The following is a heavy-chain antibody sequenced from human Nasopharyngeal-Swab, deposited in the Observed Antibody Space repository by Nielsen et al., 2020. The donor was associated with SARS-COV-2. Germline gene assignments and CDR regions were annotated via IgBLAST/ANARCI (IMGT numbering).Heavy chain of an antibody. Sequence: GESLKISCAASGSTFSSYAMSWGRRASGSGLEWVSAISGSGGSTYYADSVKGRFTISRDNSKNTLYLQMNSLRAEDTAVYYCAKRLAGYCSGGSCPRGWYFDLWGRGTLVTVSS. D-gene: IGHD2-15*01. CDR3: AKRLAGYCSGGSCPRGWYFDL. V-gene: IGHV3-23*01. J-gene: IGHJ2*01. CDR1: GSTFSSYA. CDR2: ISGSGGST.